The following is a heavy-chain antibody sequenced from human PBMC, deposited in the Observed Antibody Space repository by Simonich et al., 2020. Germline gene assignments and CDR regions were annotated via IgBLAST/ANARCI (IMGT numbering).Heavy chain of an antibody. CDR1: GYTFTGYY. V-gene: IGHV1-2*02. CDR3: ARSHIAAAGTGYFQH. CDR2: NNPNSGGT. J-gene: IGHJ1*01. Sequence: QVQLVQSGAEVKKPGASVKVSCKASGYTFTGYYMQWVRQAPGQGLEGIGWNNPNSGGTNYDQKCQGRVTMTRDTSISTAYMELSRLRSDDTAVYYCARSHIAAAGTGYFQHWGQGTLVTVSS. D-gene: IGHD6-13*01.